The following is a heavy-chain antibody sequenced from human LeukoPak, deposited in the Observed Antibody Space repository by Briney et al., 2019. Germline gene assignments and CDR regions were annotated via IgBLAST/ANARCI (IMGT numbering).Heavy chain of an antibody. D-gene: IGHD5-18*01. J-gene: IGHJ4*02. V-gene: IGHV1-2*02. CDR1: GYTFTDYY. CDR3: ARLIWIQMSRTDY. CDR2: INPNSGGT. Sequence: ASVKVSCKASGYTFTDYYIHWVRQAPGQGLEWLGWINPNSGGTNYAQKFQGRVTMTRDTSISTAYMELSRLTSDDTAVYYCARLIWIQMSRTDYWGQGTLLTVSS.